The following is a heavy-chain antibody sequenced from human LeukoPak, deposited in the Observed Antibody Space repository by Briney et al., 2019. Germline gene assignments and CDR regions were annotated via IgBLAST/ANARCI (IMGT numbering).Heavy chain of an antibody. CDR3: ARGPWGYGYPIHSNWFDP. D-gene: IGHD5-18*01. CDR2: IKQDGSEK. CDR1: GFTFSSYW. V-gene: IGHV3-7*01. Sequence: GGSLRLSCAASGFTFSSYWMSWVRQAPGKGLEWVANIKQDGSEKYYVDSVKGRFTISRDNAKNSLYLQMDSLRAEDTAVYYCARGPWGYGYPIHSNWFDPWGQGTLVTVSS. J-gene: IGHJ5*02.